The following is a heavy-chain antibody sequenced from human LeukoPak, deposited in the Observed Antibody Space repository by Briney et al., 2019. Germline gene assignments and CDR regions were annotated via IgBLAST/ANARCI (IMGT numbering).Heavy chain of an antibody. CDR3: ARESPYSNPTGDY. J-gene: IGHJ4*02. Sequence: EGSLRLSCAASGFTFSDYYMSWIRQAPGKGLEWVSYISSSGSSIYYADSMKGRFTVSRDNAKNSLYLQMNSLRAEDTAVYYCARESPYSNPTGDYWGQGTLVTVSS. D-gene: IGHD4-11*01. V-gene: IGHV3-11*04. CDR1: GFTFSDYY. CDR2: ISSSGSSI.